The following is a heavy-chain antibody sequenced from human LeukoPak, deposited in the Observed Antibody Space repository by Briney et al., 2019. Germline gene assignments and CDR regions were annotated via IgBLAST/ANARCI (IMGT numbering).Heavy chain of an antibody. CDR1: GYTFTGYY. V-gene: IGHV1-2*02. J-gene: IGHJ4*02. CDR2: INPNSGGT. D-gene: IGHD6-13*01. CDR3: ARAVPEYSSSWYYY. Sequence: GASVKVSCKASGYTFTGYYMHWVRQAPGQGLEWMGWINPNSGGTNYAQKFQGRVTMTRDTSISTAYMELSRLRSDDTAVYYCARAVPEYSSSWYYYWGQGTLVTVSS.